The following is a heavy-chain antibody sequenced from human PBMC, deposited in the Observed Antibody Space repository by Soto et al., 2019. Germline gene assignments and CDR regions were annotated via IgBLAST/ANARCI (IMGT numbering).Heavy chain of an antibody. CDR1: GGSISSGGYY. V-gene: IGHV4-31*01. CDR3: ARDVSALSRDEYYFDY. Sequence: QVQLQESGPGLVKPSQTLSLTCTVSGGSISSGGYYWSWIRQHPGKGLEWIGYIYYSGSTYYNPSLQIPVTISVDTSKNQFSLKLSSLTAADTAVYYCARDVSALSRDEYYFDYWGQGTLVTVSS. CDR2: IYYSGST. J-gene: IGHJ4*02.